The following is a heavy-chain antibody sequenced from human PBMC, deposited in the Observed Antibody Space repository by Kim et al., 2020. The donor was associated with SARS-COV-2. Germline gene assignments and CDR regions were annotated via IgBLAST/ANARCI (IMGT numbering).Heavy chain of an antibody. V-gene: IGHV3-48*04. Sequence: GGSLRLSCAASGFTFGRYSMKWVRQAPGKVLERVAYISRSSSTIYYEDSVKGRFSMCRDNANNSLYRQRNSLKAEDKAVYYCARDFSLYYYDSSGYPGLYYYYGMDVWGQGTTVTGSS. D-gene: IGHD3-22*01. CDR3: ARDFSLYYYDSSGYPGLYYYYGMDV. CDR1: GFTFGRYS. CDR2: ISRSSSTI. J-gene: IGHJ6*02.